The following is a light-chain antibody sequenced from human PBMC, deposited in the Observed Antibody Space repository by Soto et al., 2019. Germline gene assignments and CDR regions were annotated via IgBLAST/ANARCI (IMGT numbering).Light chain of an antibody. J-gene: IGLJ1*01. Sequence: QSVLTQPASVSGSPGQSITISCTGTSSDVGVSDYVSWYQHHPGKAPKLMIYEGSKRPSGVSNRFSGSKSGNTASLTISGLQAEDEADYYCCSYAGSSTSYVFGTGTKLTVL. V-gene: IGLV2-23*01. CDR1: SSDVGVSDY. CDR3: CSYAGSSTSYV. CDR2: EGS.